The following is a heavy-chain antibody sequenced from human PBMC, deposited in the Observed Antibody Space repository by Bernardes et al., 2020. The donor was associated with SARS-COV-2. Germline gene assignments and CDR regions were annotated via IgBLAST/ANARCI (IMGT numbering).Heavy chain of an antibody. CDR3: ARDQGNRFMSY. Sequence: GGSLRLSCAASGFTFSEYFMSWIRQPPGKGLEWVSYISNSGSLIYYADSVKGRFTISRDNAKKSLYLQMIGLRAEDTAVYYCARDQGNRFMSYWGQGTLVTVSS. CDR1: GFTFSEYF. V-gene: IGHV3-11*01. D-gene: IGHD3-16*01. CDR2: ISNSGSLI. J-gene: IGHJ4*02.